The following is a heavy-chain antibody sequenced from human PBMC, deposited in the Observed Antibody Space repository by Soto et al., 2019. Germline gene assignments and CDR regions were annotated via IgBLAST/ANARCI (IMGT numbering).Heavy chain of an antibody. CDR3: ATDLFPDYADAWVTFRPADY. V-gene: IGHV1-24*01. Sequence: QVALVQSGAEVKKPGASVKVSCKVSGYTRTELSMHWVRQAPGKGLEWMGVFDAEDGAASYAQNFQGRVTMTVDTSTDTAYMEVTSLRSEDTAVYYCATDLFPDYADAWVTFRPADYWGQGTQVTVSS. CDR2: FDAEDGAA. J-gene: IGHJ4*02. D-gene: IGHD3-16*02. CDR1: GYTRTELS.